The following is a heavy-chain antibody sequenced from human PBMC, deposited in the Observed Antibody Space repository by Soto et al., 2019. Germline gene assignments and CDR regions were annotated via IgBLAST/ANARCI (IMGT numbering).Heavy chain of an antibody. CDR1: GFTFRSYA. CDR2: ISYDGTIK. CDR3: ARGLNWNHVQGLDV. J-gene: IGHJ6*02. V-gene: IGHV3-30-3*01. Sequence: QVQLVESGGGVVQPGTSLRLSCADSGFTFRSYAMHWVRQAPGKGLEWVAVISYDGTIKYYADSVKGRFTISRDNSKSTLSLQMISLRADDTAVYFCARGLNWNHVQGLDVWGQGTTVTVSS. D-gene: IGHD1-1*01.